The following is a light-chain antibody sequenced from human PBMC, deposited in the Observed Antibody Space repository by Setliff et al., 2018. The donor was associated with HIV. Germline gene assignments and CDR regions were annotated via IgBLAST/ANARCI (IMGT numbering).Light chain of an antibody. Sequence: EILLTQSPGTLSLSPGERATLSCKTRQTVNTNYLAWYQQKPGQAPRLLIYGASTRATGIPDRFSGSGSGTDFTLAISRLDREDSAVYFCQLYGSSPLYIFGQGTKVDIK. J-gene: IGKJ2*01. CDR2: GAS. V-gene: IGKV3-20*01. CDR3: QLYGSSPLYI. CDR1: QTVNTNY.